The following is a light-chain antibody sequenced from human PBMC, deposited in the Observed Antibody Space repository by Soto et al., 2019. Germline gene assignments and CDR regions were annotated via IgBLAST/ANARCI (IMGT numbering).Light chain of an antibody. CDR1: QSVSSS. CDR2: GAS. Sequence: EIVMTQSPATLSVSPGERATLSCRASQSVSSSLAWYQQTPCQAPRLLTYGASTRATGIPARFSGSGSETEFTLTISSLQSEDSAVYYCQQYDNWSTFGGGTKVEIK. V-gene: IGKV3-15*01. CDR3: QQYDNWST. J-gene: IGKJ4*02.